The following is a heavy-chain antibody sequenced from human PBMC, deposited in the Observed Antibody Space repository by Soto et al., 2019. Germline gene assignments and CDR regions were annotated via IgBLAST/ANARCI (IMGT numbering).Heavy chain of an antibody. Sequence: SETLSLTCSVSGDSITAYHWTWIRQPPGRGLEYIGYISSSGNTYYNPSLRSRVAISLDTSKNQFSLSLTSVTAADTAVYYCARENYGSGGAPFLDFWGQGTLVTVSS. CDR3: ARENYGSGGAPFLDF. J-gene: IGHJ4*02. V-gene: IGHV4-59*01. D-gene: IGHD2-15*01. CDR2: ISSSGNT. CDR1: GDSITAYH.